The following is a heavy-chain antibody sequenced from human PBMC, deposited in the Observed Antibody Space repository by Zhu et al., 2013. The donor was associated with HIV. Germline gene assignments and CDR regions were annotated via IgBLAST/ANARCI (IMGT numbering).Heavy chain of an antibody. CDR2: INPTGGTT. D-gene: IGHD3-3*02. CDR1: GFTFSSFY. V-gene: IGHV1-46*01. Sequence: QVQLVQSGAEVKKTGASVKVSCKASGFTFSSFYFHWVRQAPGQGLEWMGRINPTGGTTIYAQQFQGRVTMTRDSSTSTVYMELSSLRSEDTAVYYCARDCFLGGPFNWFDPWGQGTLVTVSS. CDR3: ARDCFLGGPFNWFDP. J-gene: IGHJ5*02.